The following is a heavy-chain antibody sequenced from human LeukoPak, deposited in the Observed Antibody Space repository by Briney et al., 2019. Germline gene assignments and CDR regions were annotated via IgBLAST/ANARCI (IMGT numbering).Heavy chain of an antibody. Sequence: GGALRLSCAASRFTFSDYYMSWIRQAPGKGLEWVSYISSSGSTIYYADTVKGRFTISRDNAKNSLYLQMNSLRAEDTAVYYCARERETSITIFGVVTPFDYWGQGTLVTVSS. V-gene: IGHV3-11*01. CDR3: ARERETSITIFGVVTPFDY. CDR2: ISSSGSTI. D-gene: IGHD3-3*01. J-gene: IGHJ4*02. CDR1: RFTFSDYY.